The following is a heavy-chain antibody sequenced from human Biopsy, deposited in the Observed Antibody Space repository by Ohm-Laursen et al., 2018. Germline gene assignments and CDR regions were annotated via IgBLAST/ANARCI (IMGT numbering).Heavy chain of an antibody. CDR2: ISNSGNT. CDR1: GDSINSSY. J-gene: IGHJ4*02. Sequence: SETLSLTRTVSGDSINSSYWSWIRQAPGKGLEWIGFISNSGNTNYNPSLKSRVTISADTSKNQFSLKLGSVTVADTAVFYCARRGSGGRSFDCWGQGTLVTVSS. CDR3: ARRGSGGRSFDC. D-gene: IGHD2-15*01. V-gene: IGHV4-59*08.